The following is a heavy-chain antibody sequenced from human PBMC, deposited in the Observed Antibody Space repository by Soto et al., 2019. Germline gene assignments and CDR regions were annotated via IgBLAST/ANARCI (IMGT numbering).Heavy chain of an antibody. Sequence: GGSLRLSCAASGLTFSSYAMTWVRQAPGKGLEWVSGISGSGTSPYYADSVKGRFTISRDNSKNMLYLQLNSLRAEDTAVYFCARNLVKFDYWGQGTLVTVSS. CDR1: GLTFSSYA. V-gene: IGHV3-23*01. D-gene: IGHD3-22*01. J-gene: IGHJ4*02. CDR2: ISGSGTSP. CDR3: ARNLVKFDY.